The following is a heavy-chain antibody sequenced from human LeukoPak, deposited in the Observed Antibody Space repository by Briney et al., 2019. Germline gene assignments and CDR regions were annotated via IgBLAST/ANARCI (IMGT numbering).Heavy chain of an antibody. CDR1: GFTFSSYS. J-gene: IGHJ4*02. D-gene: IGHD3-22*01. V-gene: IGHV3-23*01. CDR2: MSGSGGMT. CDR3: AKGPFFYYDASGYNYFDS. Sequence: GGSLRLSCAASGFTFSSYSMNWVRQAPGEGLEWVSAMSGSGGMTYSADSVKGRFTMSRDNSKDTLYLQMNSLRVEDTAIYYCAKGPFFYYDASGYNYFDSWGQGTLVTVSS.